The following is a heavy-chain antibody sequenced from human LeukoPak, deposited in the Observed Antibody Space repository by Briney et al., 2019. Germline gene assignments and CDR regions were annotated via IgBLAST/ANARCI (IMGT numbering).Heavy chain of an antibody. CDR1: GVTFSRHV. CDR2: ISSSSSYI. V-gene: IGHV3-21*01. J-gene: IGHJ4*02. Sequence: PGGSLRLSCAASGVTFSRHVMHWVRQAPGKGLEWVSSISSSSSYIYYADSVKGRFTISRDNAKNSLYLQMNSLRAEDTAVYYCARDGVGASFFDYWGQGTLVTASS. CDR3: ARDGVGASFFDY. D-gene: IGHD1-26*01.